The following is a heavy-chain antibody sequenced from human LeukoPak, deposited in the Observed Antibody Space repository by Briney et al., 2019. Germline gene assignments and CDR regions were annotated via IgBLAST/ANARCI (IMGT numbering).Heavy chain of an antibody. CDR1: GGSISSSSYY. J-gene: IGHJ4*02. V-gene: IGHV4-39*01. D-gene: IGHD3-10*01. CDR3: AEHRGYYGSTSKFDY. Sequence: NPSETLSLTCTVSGGSISSSSYYWGWIRQPPGKGLEWIGSIYYSGSTYYNPSLKSRVTISVDTSKNQFSLKLSSVNAADTAVYYGAEHRGYYGSTSKFDYWGQGTLVTVSS. CDR2: IYYSGST.